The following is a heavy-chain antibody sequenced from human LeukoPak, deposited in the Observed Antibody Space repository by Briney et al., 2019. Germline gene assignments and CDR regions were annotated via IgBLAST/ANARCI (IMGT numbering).Heavy chain of an antibody. CDR2: ISSSTDDI. V-gene: IGHV3-48*01. Sequence: GGPLRLSCAASGFTFSTYRMNWVRQAPGKGLEWVSYISSSTDDIYYADSVKGRFTISRDNARNSLYLQMNSLRAEDTAVYYCARGGVTYNWFVPWVQGTLVTVSS. D-gene: IGHD4-23*01. CDR1: GFTFSTYR. J-gene: IGHJ5*02. CDR3: ARGGVTYNWFVP.